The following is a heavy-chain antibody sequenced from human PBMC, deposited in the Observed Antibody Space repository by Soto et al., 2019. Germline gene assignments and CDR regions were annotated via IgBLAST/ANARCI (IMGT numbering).Heavy chain of an antibody. Sequence: SETLSLTCTVSGVSFSSYYWSWIRQPPGKGLEWIGYIHYSGSTSYNPSLKSRVAISVDTSKNQFSLKLSSVTAADTAVYYCARRYGGAFDILGQGTMVTVSS. D-gene: IGHD3-10*01. J-gene: IGHJ3*02. V-gene: IGHV4-59*08. CDR1: GVSFSSYY. CDR2: IHYSGST. CDR3: ARRYGGAFDI.